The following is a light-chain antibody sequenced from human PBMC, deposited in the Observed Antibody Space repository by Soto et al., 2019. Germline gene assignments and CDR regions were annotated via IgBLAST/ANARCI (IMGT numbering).Light chain of an antibody. Sequence: EIVLTQSPGTLSLSPGETATLSCRASQSVASSFLAWYQQKPGQTPRLLIYGASSRATGIPDRFSGSGSGTDFTLTISSLEREDFAVYYCQRYGSSPTTFGQGTRLEIK. J-gene: IGKJ5*01. CDR1: QSVASSF. V-gene: IGKV3-20*01. CDR2: GAS. CDR3: QRYGSSPTT.